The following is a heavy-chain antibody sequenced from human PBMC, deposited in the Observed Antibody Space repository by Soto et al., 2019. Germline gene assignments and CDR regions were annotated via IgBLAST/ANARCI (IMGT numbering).Heavy chain of an antibody. Sequence: EVQLVESGGGLVKPGGSLRLSCAASGFTFSTYSMNWVRQAPGKGLEWVADITTSSSFRFYADSMKGRFTISRDDAKNSLDLQMNSLRAEDTGVYYCARDLGVALATLTLDTWGQGTLVTVSS. CDR3: ARDLGVALATLTLDT. D-gene: IGHD5-12*01. CDR1: GFTFSTYS. CDR2: ITTSSSFR. J-gene: IGHJ4*02. V-gene: IGHV3-21*02.